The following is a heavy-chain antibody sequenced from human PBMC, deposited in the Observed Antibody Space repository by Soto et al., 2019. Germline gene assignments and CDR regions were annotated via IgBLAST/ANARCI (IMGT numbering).Heavy chain of an antibody. CDR2: IYYSGST. Sequence: PSETLSLTCTVSGGSVSSGSDYWSWIRQPPGKGLEWIGYIYYSGSTNYNPSLKSRVTISVDTSKNQFSLKLSSVTAADTAVYYCARGLWYSSSSEFYYGMDVWGQGTTVTVSS. CDR3: ARGLWYSSSSEFYYGMDV. V-gene: IGHV4-61*01. J-gene: IGHJ6*02. D-gene: IGHD6-6*01. CDR1: GGSVSSGSDY.